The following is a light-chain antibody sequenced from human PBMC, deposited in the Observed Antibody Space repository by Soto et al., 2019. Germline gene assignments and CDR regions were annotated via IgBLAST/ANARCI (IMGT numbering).Light chain of an antibody. J-gene: IGKJ2*01. V-gene: IGKV1-9*01. CDR1: QGISSY. CDR2: AAS. CDR3: QQLNSYPVT. Sequence: DIQLTQSPSFLSASVGDRVTITCRASQGISSYLSLYQQKPGKAPKLLIYAASTLQSGVPSRLSGSGSGTEFTLTIRSLQPEDYATYYCQQLNSYPVTFAQETKLDIK.